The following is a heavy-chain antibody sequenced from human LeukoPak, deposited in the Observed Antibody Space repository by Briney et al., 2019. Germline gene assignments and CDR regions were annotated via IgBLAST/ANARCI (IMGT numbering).Heavy chain of an antibody. CDR3: ARLDEGFYYDGTGYNF. D-gene: IGHD3-22*01. CDR1: GYRFTNYR. Sequence: PGESLKISCKGSGYRFTNYRIGWVRQMPGKGLEWMGISYPGDSETTYSPSFQGQVTISADKSINTAYLQWSTLKASDTATCYCARLDEGFYYDGTGYNFWGQGTLVTVST. CDR2: SYPGDSET. V-gene: IGHV5-51*01. J-gene: IGHJ4*02.